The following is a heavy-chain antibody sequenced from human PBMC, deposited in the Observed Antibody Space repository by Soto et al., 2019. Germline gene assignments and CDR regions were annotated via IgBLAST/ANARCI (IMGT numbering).Heavy chain of an antibody. Sequence: QAQLQEPASSLVKPSETLSLTCAFSGGPIFRGGYSWNWIRQAPGKGLEWIGYIFPSGSSSYNPSLQSRVSISMDISKNQFTLNLTSVTAADTAVYYCARGFCTGGGCLRGNWFAPWGQGTLVSVSS. CDR1: GGPIFRGGYS. CDR3: ARGFCTGGGCLRGNWFAP. CDR2: IFPSGSS. J-gene: IGHJ5*02. V-gene: IGHV4-30-2*01. D-gene: IGHD2-8*02.